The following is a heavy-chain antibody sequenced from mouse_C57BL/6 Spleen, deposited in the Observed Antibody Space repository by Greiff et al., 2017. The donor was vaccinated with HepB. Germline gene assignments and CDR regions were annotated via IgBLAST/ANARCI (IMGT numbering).Heavy chain of an antibody. J-gene: IGHJ1*03. CDR2: IRNKANGYTT. V-gene: IGHV7-3*01. CDR3: ASPDYYYGSSYWYFDV. D-gene: IGHD1-1*01. Sequence: EVQGVESGGGLVQPGGSLSLSCAASGFTFTDYYMSWVRQPPGKALEWLGFIRNKANGYTTEYSASVKGRFTISRDNSQSILYLQMNALRAEDSATYYCASPDYYYGSSYWYFDVWGTGTTVTVSS. CDR1: GFTFTDYY.